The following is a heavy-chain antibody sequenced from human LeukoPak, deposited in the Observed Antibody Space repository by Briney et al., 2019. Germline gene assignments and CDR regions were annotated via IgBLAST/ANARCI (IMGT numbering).Heavy chain of an antibody. CDR2: IENDASEK. Sequence: GGSLRLSXAASGFTLSIYGMHWVRQAPGKGLEWVAFIENDASEKKYVDSVKGRFTISRDNSKNTLYLQMNSLTAEDTAVYYCAKKGHCRSTTCFNTNAFYIWGQGTLVTVSS. J-gene: IGHJ3*02. D-gene: IGHD2-2*01. V-gene: IGHV3-30*02. CDR1: GFTLSIYG. CDR3: AKKGHCRSTTCFNTNAFYI.